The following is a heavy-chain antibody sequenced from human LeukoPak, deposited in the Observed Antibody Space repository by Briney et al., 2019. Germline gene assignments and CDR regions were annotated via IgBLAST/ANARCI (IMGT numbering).Heavy chain of an antibody. D-gene: IGHD3-3*01. J-gene: IGHJ4*02. CDR2: IYYSGST. Sequence: PSETLSLTCTVSGGSISSYYWSWIRQPPGKGLEWIGYIYYSGSTNYNPSLKSRVTISVDTSKNQFSLKLSSVTAADTAVYYCARDRYDFWSGNFDYWGQGTLFTVSS. CDR1: GGSISSYY. CDR3: ARDRYDFWSGNFDY. V-gene: IGHV4-59*01.